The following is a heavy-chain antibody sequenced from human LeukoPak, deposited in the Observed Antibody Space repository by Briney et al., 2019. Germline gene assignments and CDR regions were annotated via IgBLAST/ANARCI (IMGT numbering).Heavy chain of an antibody. V-gene: IGHV3-48*01. Sequence: PGGSLRLSCAASGFTFRSYSMNWVRQAPGKGLEWVSYISSSSSTIYYADSVKGRFTISRDNAKNSLYLQMNSLRAEDTAVYYCARTLNSGSCDYWGQGTLVTVSS. D-gene: IGHD1-26*01. CDR1: GFTFRSYS. J-gene: IGHJ4*02. CDR3: ARTLNSGSCDY. CDR2: ISSSSSTI.